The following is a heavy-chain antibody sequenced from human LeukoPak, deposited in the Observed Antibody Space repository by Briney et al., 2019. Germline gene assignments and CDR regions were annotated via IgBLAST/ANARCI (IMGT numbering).Heavy chain of an antibody. V-gene: IGHV3-9*01. J-gene: IGHJ4*02. D-gene: IGHD5-18*01. CDR1: GFTFDDYA. CDR3: AKDQDTAMGLFDY. CDR2: ISWNSGSI. Sequence: GRSLRLSCAASGFTFDDYAMHWVRQAPGKGLEWVSGISWNSGSIGYADSVKGRFTISRDNAKNSLYLRMNSLRAEDTALYYCAKDQDTAMGLFDYWGQGTLVTVSS.